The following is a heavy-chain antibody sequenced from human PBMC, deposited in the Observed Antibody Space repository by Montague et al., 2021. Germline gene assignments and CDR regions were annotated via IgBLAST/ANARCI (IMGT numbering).Heavy chain of an antibody. CDR3: TTEAFGGWGWGLDV. D-gene: IGHD3-16*01. J-gene: IGHJ6*02. CDR1: GFSFTNVW. CDR2: IKSRGEGGTT. Sequence: SLRRSCVASGFSFTNVWMNWVRQAPGKGLEWVGRIKSRGEGGTTDSAAPVKGRFTMSRDDSKSRLYLQMNSLKTEDTAVYYCTTEAFGGWGWGLDVWGHGTTVTVSS. V-gene: IGHV3-15*01.